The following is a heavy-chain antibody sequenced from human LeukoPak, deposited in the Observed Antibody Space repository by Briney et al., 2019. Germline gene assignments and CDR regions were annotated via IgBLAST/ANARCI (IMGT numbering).Heavy chain of an antibody. Sequence: ASVKVSCKTSGYSFTAFYIHWVRQAPGQGLEWMGWIHPRRGDTNYAQKFQGRVTMTRDTSISTAYLDLSSLRSDDTAVYYCARDGDYGTGSYYRGCIDSWGQGTPVSVSP. J-gene: IGHJ4*02. V-gene: IGHV1-2*02. CDR2: IHPRRGDT. D-gene: IGHD3-10*01. CDR1: GYSFTAFY. CDR3: ARDGDYGTGSYYRGCIDS.